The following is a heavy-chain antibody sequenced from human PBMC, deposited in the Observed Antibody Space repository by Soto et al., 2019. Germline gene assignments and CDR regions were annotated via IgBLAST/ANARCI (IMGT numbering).Heavy chain of an antibody. CDR3: ARHEGAGTTLYYGMDV. CDR1: GYSFTSYW. V-gene: IGHV5-10-1*01. Sequence: GESLKISCKGSGYSFTSYWISWVRQMPGKGLEWMGRIDPSDSYTNYSPSFQGHVTISADNSISTAYLQWSSLNASDTAMYYCARHEGAGTTLYYGMDVWGQGTTVTV. CDR2: IDPSDSYT. J-gene: IGHJ6*02. D-gene: IGHD1-7*01.